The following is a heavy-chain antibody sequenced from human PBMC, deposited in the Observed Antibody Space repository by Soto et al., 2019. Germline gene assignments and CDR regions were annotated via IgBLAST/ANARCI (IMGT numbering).Heavy chain of an antibody. J-gene: IGHJ4*02. CDR1: GFTFSSYA. V-gene: IGHV3-30-3*01. CDR2: ISYDGSNK. Sequence: QVQLVESGGGVVQPGRSLRLSCAASGFTFSSYAMHWVRQAPGKGLEWVAVISYDGSNKYYADSVKGRFTTSRDNSKNTLYLQMNSLRAEDTAVYYCARDRGGSSGYYLDYWGQGTLVTVSS. D-gene: IGHD3-22*01. CDR3: ARDRGGSSGYYLDY.